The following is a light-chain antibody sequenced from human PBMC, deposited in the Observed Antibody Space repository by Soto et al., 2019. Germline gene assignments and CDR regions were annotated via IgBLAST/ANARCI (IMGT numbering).Light chain of an antibody. CDR2: DAS. J-gene: IGKJ1*01. Sequence: EIVLTQSPATLFLSPGERATLSCWASQSVSSYLAWYQHKPGQAPRLLIYDASNRATGIPARFSGSGSGTDFTLTISSLEPEDFAVYYCQQRSNWPWTFGQGTKVEIK. V-gene: IGKV3-11*01. CDR1: QSVSSY. CDR3: QQRSNWPWT.